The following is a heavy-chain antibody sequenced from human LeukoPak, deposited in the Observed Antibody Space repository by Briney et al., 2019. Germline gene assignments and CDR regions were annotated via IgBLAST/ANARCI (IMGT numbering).Heavy chain of an antibody. D-gene: IGHD2-15*01. J-gene: IGHJ4*02. Sequence: GGSLRLSCAASGFTFSSYAMSWVRQAPGKGLEWVSAISGSGGSTYYADSVKGRFTISRDNSKNTLYLQMNSLRAEDTAVYCCAKDEGYCSGGSCYDYFDYWGQGTLVTVSS. CDR1: GFTFSSYA. CDR2: ISGSGGST. CDR3: AKDEGYCSGGSCYDYFDY. V-gene: IGHV3-23*01.